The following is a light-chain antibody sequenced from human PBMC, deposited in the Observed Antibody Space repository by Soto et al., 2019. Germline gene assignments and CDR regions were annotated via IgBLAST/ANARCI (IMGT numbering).Light chain of an antibody. V-gene: IGKV1-5*01. CDR2: DAS. CDR3: QQYGSSILA. Sequence: DIQMARSPSTLSASIGDRVTITCRASQSITTFLAWYQQKPGKAPQILIYDASKLEPGVPSRLSGGGSGTEFTLTISRLEPGDFAVYYCQQYGSSILAFGQGTKVDIK. J-gene: IGKJ1*01. CDR1: QSITTF.